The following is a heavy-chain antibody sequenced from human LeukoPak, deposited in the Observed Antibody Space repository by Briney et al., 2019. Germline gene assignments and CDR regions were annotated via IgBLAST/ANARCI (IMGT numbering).Heavy chain of an antibody. D-gene: IGHD2-2*01. CDR2: INSDGSST. CDR3: AASVVPAALDY. Sequence: GGSLRLSCAASGFTFSSYWMHWVRQAPGKGQVWVSRINSDGSSTSYADSVKGRFTISRDNAKNTLYLQMNSLRAEDTAVYYCAASVVPAALDYWGQGTLVTVSS. CDR1: GFTFSSYW. V-gene: IGHV3-74*01. J-gene: IGHJ4*02.